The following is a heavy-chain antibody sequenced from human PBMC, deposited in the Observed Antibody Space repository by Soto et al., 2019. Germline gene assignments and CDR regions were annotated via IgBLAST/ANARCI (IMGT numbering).Heavy chain of an antibody. D-gene: IGHD3-10*01. V-gene: IGHV1-18*01. CDR2: ISAYNDNT. CDR3: AKEGYYYGSGSYSPPRYYGMDV. Sequence: QIQLVQSGAEVKKAGASVKVSCKASGYTFTNYGISWVRQALGQGLEWMGWISAYNDNTNYAQKFQGRVTLTTDTSTRTTYMGLRSLTTDDPAVYYCAKEGYYYGSGSYSPPRYYGMDVWGQGTTVTVFS. J-gene: IGHJ6*02. CDR1: GYTFTNYG.